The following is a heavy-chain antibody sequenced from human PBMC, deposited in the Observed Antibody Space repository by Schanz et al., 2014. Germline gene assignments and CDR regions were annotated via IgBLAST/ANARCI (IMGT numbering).Heavy chain of an antibody. D-gene: IGHD3-9*01. CDR2: IYYSGST. CDR3: ARQILIGAFDI. J-gene: IGHJ3*02. CDR1: GGSMSSYY. Sequence: QVQLQETGPGLVKPSETLSLTCTVSGGSMSSYYWTWIRQPPGKGLEWIGYIYYSGSTNYNPSLRSRFPISVNPSKTHFPLKLTSVTAADTAVYYCARQILIGAFDIWGQGTMVTVSS. V-gene: IGHV4-59*08.